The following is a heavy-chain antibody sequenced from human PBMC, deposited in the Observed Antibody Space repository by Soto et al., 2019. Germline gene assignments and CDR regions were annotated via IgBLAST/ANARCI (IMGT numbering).Heavy chain of an antibody. V-gene: IGHV4-59*08. CDR1: DVSISNFY. CDR2: KYYRGNT. D-gene: IGHD3-16*01. J-gene: IGHJ6*02. Sequence: LSLTCTVSDVSISNFYWSWIRQSPGRRLEWVGYKYYRGNTKYNPSLKSRDTMSQDKYKNQLSLRLRSVTDADTAVYYFARQQSFGELTAMVLWGQGTTVTVSS. CDR3: ARQQSFGELTAMVL.